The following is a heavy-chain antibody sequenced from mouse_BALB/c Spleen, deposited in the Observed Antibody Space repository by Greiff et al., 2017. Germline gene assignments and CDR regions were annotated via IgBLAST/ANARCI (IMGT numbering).Heavy chain of an antibody. CDR3: ARGYYYGSSWFAY. V-gene: IGHV2-9*02. D-gene: IGHD1-1*01. CDR2: IWAGGST. Sequence: VQLKESGPGLVAPSQSLSITCTVSGFSLTSYGVHWVRQPPGKGLEWLGVIWAGGSTNYNSALMSRLSISKDNSKSQVFLKMNSLQTDDTAMYYCARGYYYGSSWFAYWGQGTLVTVSA. J-gene: IGHJ3*01. CDR1: GFSLTSYG.